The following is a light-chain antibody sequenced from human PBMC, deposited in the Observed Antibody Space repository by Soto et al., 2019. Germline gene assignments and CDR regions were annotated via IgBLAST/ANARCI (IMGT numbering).Light chain of an antibody. V-gene: IGKV1-9*01. Sequence: IQLTQSPSFLSASIGDRVTITCRASQGISTYLAWYQQKPGKAPKSLIYGASTLQSGVPSRFSGGGSGTEFTLTISSLQSEDFATYYCQELNSYPRTFGQGTKVEVK. J-gene: IGKJ1*01. CDR2: GAS. CDR1: QGISTY. CDR3: QELNSYPRT.